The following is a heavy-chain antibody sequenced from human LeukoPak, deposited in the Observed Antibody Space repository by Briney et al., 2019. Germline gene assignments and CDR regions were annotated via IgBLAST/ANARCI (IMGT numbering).Heavy chain of an antibody. CDR2: IIPIFGTP. D-gene: IGHD3-3*01. V-gene: IGHV1-69*05. Sequence: SVKVSCKTSGGTFSTYAISWVRQAPGQGLEWMGGIIPIFGTPNYAQKFQGRVTITTDESTSTAYMELSSLRSEDTAVYYCASRITIFGVVDYFDYWGQGTLVTVSS. CDR1: GGTFSTYA. CDR3: ASRITIFGVVDYFDY. J-gene: IGHJ4*02.